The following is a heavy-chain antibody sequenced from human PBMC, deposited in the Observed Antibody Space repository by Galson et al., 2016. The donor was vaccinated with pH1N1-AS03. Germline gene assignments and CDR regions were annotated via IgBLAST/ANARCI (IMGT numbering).Heavy chain of an antibody. V-gene: IGHV3-48*02. J-gene: IGHJ4*02. Sequence: PRLSCAASGFNFNVYSMNWVRQAPGKGLEWISYMTSDMRTIKYADSVKGRFTISRDNARNSLFLQMNSLRDEDTAIYYCARSVQYSFDYWGQGILVTVSS. D-gene: IGHD5/OR15-5a*01. CDR2: MTSDMRTI. CDR3: ARSVQYSFDY. CDR1: GFNFNVYS.